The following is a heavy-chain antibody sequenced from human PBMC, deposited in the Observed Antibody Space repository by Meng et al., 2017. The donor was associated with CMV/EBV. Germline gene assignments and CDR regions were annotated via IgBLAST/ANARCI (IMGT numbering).Heavy chain of an antibody. CDR3: AKGHSSSGFYYYYGMHV. Sequence: SLKISCAASGFTFDDYAMHWVRQAPGKGLEWVSGISWNSGSIGYADSVKGRFTISRDNAKNSLYLQMNSLRAEDTALYYCAKGHSSSGFYYYYGMHVWGQGTTVTVSS. V-gene: IGHV3-9*01. J-gene: IGHJ6*02. D-gene: IGHD6-6*01. CDR2: ISWNSGSI. CDR1: GFTFDDYA.